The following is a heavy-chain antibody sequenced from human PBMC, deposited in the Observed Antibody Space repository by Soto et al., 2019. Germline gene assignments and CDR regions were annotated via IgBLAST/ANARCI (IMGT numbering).Heavy chain of an antibody. D-gene: IGHD1-26*01. CDR3: VRDRGGSYWLDP. J-gene: IGHJ5*02. V-gene: IGHV3-53*01. CDR2: LYSGGTT. CDR1: GFIVSNSY. Sequence: GGSLRLSCAASGFIVSNSYMSWVRQAPGKGLEWVSILYSGGTTYYADSVKGRFTFSRDNAANTVFLQMNNLRVEDTAVYYCVRDRGGSYWLDPWGQGTLVTV.